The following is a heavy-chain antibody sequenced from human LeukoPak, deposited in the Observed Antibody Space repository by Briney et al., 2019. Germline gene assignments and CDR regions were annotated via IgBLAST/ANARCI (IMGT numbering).Heavy chain of an antibody. V-gene: IGHV5-51*01. CDR1: GYSFTSYW. CDR3: ARHKLYDSSGYYHYYYYYGMDV. D-gene: IGHD3-22*01. J-gene: IGHJ6*02. Sequence: GESLKISCKGSGYSFTSYWIGWVRQMPGKGLEWMGIIYPGDSDTRYSPSFQGQVTISADKSISTAYLQWSSLKASDTAMYYCARHKLYDSSGYYHYYYYYGMDVWGRGTTVTVSS. CDR2: IYPGDSDT.